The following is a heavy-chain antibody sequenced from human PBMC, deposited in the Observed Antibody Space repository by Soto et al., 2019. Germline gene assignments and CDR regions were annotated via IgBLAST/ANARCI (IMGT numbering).Heavy chain of an antibody. CDR1: GFTFSSYA. J-gene: IGHJ4*02. CDR2: ISGSGSST. D-gene: IGHD6-19*01. CDR3: AKDSSGWSENY. V-gene: IGHV3-23*01. Sequence: LRLSCAASGFTFSSYAMAWVRQAPGKGLEWVSAISGSGSSTFYADSVKGRFTISRDNSKNTLYLQMNSLRAEDTAVYYCAKDSSGWSENYWGQGTLVTVSS.